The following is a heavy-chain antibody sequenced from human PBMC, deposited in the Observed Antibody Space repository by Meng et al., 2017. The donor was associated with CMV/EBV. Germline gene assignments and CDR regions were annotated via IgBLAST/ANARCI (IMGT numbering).Heavy chain of an antibody. D-gene: IGHD6-6*01. CDR3: AKDPSFEYSSSFDY. CDR1: GFTVSSNY. Sequence: GGSLRLSCAASGFTVSSNYMSWVRQAPGKGLEWVSVIYSGGSTYYADSVKGRFTISRDNSKNTLYLQMNSLRAEDTAVYYCAKDPSFEYSSSFDYWGQGTLVTVSS. J-gene: IGHJ4*02. V-gene: IGHV3-53*01. CDR2: IYSGGST.